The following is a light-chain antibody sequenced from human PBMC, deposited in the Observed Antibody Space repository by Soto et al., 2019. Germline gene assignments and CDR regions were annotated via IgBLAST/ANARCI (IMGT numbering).Light chain of an antibody. J-gene: IGKJ1*01. V-gene: IGKV1-5*03. CDR2: KAS. Sequence: DIQITQSPSTLSSSVGDRFTITCLASQSISPWLAWYQQIPGEAPKLLIYKASSLESWVPSRFSGSGSGTEFTLTISSLQPDDVATYYCQQYDTYWTFGQGTKV. CDR1: QSISPW. CDR3: QQYDTYWT.